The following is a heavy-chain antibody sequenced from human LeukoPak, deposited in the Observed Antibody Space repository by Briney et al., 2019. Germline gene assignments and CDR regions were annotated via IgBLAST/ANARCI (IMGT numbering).Heavy chain of an antibody. J-gene: IGHJ4*02. CDR2: SKSEAGGGTT. CDR3: TAGGDGTYSSDY. Sequence: GGSLRLSCSASGFNSSDVWMSWVRQAPGKGLEWVGRSKSEAGGGTTDIAAPGQGRFTISRDDSKNALSLQMNSLEIEDTAVYFCTAGGDGTYSSDYWGQGTLVTVSS. CDR1: GFNSSDVW. D-gene: IGHD1-26*01. V-gene: IGHV3-15*01.